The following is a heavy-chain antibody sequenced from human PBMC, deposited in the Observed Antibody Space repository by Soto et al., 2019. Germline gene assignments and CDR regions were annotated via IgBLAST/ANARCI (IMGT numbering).Heavy chain of an antibody. D-gene: IGHD3-3*01. CDR1: GFTFSSYG. CDR2: ISYDGSNK. CDR3: AKGEWQPLFDIGYGMDV. V-gene: IGHV3-30*18. Sequence: QVQLVESGGGVVQPGRSLRLSCAASGFTFSSYGMHWVRQAPGKGLEWVAVISYDGSNKYYEDSVKGRFTISRDNSKNTLYLQMNSLRAEDTAVYYCAKGEWQPLFDIGYGMDVWGQGTTVTVSS. J-gene: IGHJ6*02.